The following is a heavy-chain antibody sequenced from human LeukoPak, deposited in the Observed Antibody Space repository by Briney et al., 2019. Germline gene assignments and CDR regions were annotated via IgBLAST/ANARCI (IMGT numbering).Heavy chain of an antibody. J-gene: IGHJ4*02. CDR1: GFTFSTYT. D-gene: IGHD6-19*01. V-gene: IGHV3-21*04. CDR2: ITSSGNYK. Sequence: PGGSLRLSCAASGFTFSTYTMNWVRQAPGKGLEWVSSITSSGNYKYYGDPVKGRFTISRDNAKNSLYLEMNSLRVEDTAVYYCAKDYSGWSSFGAYDYWGQGTLVTVSS. CDR3: AKDYSGWSSFGAYDY.